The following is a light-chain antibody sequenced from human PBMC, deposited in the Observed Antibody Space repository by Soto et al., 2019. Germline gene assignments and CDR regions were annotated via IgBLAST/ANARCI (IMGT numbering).Light chain of an antibody. CDR3: LLSYSGARV. Sequence: QAVVTQEPSLTVSPGGTVTLTCGSSTGAVTSGHYPYWFQQKPGQAPRTLVYNTSDKHSWAPARFSGSLLGGKAALTLSGAQPEDEAEYYCLLSYSGARVFGGGTNLTVL. CDR1: TGAVTSGHY. CDR2: NTS. V-gene: IGLV7-46*01. J-gene: IGLJ3*02.